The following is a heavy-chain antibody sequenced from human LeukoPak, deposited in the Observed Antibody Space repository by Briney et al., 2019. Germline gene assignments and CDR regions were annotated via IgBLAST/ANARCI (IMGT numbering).Heavy chain of an antibody. V-gene: IGHV4-4*07. J-gene: IGHJ4*02. CDR2: IYTSGST. CDR3: ARDPNWYSGYLFDY. D-gene: IGHD5-12*01. CDR1: GGSISSYY. Sequence: SETLSLTCTVSGGSISSYYWSWIRQPAGKGLEWIGRIYTSGSTNYNPSLKGRVTMSVDTSKNQFSLKLSSVTAADTAVYYCARDPNWYSGYLFDYWGQGTLVTVSS.